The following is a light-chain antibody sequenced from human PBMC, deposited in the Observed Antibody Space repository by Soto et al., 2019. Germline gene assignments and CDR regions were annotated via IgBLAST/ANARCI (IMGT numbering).Light chain of an antibody. V-gene: IGKV3-20*01. CDR3: QQYDSSPRT. CDR2: GAS. Sequence: DIVLTQSPGALSSSPGERATLSCRASQSVSSSFLSWYQQKPGQAPRLLIYGASSRATGIPDRFSGSGSGTDFTLTISRLEPEDFAVYYRQQYDSSPRTFGQGTKVEIK. J-gene: IGKJ1*01. CDR1: QSVSSSF.